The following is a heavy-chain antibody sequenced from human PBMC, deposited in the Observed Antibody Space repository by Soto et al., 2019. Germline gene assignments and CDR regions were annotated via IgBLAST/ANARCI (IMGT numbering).Heavy chain of an antibody. V-gene: IGHV3-9*01. CDR2: ISWNSGNL. D-gene: IGHD4-17*01. CDR3: AKDKSTGEYSYYRYMDV. Sequence: VQLVESGGGLVQADRSLRLSCAASGFSLDDYAMHWVRQAPGRGLEWVSGISWNSGNLDYADSVKGRFTISRDNAKNSLYLQMNSLRPEDTALYFCAKDKSTGEYSYYRYMDVWGKGTTVTVSS. CDR1: GFSLDDYA. J-gene: IGHJ6*03.